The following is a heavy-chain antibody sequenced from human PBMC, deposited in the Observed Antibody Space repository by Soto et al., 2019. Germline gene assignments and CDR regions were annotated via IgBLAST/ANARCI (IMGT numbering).Heavy chain of an antibody. J-gene: IGHJ4*02. V-gene: IGHV3-7*03. CDR3: ARDFKY. CDR2: IKQDGSEK. Sequence: GGSLRLSXAASGFTFSNYGMSWVRQAPGKGLEWVANIKQDGSEKYYVDSVKGRFTISRDNAKNSLYLQMNSLRAEDTALYYCARDFKYWGQGTLVTVSS. CDR1: GFTFSNYG.